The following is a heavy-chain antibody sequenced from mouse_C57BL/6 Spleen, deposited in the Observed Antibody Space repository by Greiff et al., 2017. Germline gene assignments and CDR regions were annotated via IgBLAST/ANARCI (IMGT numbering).Heavy chain of an antibody. CDR2: IRNKANGYTT. CDR1: GFTFTDYY. J-gene: IGHJ4*01. CDR3: ARSPLPYYAMDY. Sequence: EVNVVESGGGLVQPGGSLSLSCAASGFTFTDYYMSWVRQPPGKALEWLGFIRNKANGYTTEYSASVKGRFTISRDNSQSILYLQMNALRAEDSATYYCARSPLPYYAMDYWGQGTSVTVSS. V-gene: IGHV7-3*01.